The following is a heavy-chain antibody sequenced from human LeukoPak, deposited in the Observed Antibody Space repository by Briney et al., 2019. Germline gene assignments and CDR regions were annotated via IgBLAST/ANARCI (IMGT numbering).Heavy chain of an antibody. CDR1: GFTFSSYG. CDR2: IKQDGSEK. V-gene: IGHV3-7*03. Sequence: GGSLRLSCAASGFTFSSYGMSWVRQAPGKGLEWVANIKQDGSEKHYVDSVKGRFTISRDNAKNSLYLQMNSLRAEDTAVYYCARSGGSYWYWGQGTLVTVSS. CDR3: ARSGGSYWY. D-gene: IGHD1-26*01. J-gene: IGHJ4*02.